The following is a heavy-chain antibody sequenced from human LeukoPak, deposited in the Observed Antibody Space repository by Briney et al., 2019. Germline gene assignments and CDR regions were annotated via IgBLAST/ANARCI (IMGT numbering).Heavy chain of an antibody. V-gene: IGHV4-34*01. CDR3: ARGKRGDYSWYFDL. Sequence: SGTLSLTCTVSGGSISSYYWSWIRQPPGKGLEWIGEINHSGSTNYNPSLKSRVTISVDTSKNQFSLKLSSVTAADTAVYYCARGKRGDYSWYFDLWGRGTLVTVSS. J-gene: IGHJ2*01. CDR2: INHSGST. D-gene: IGHD4-17*01. CDR1: GGSISSYY.